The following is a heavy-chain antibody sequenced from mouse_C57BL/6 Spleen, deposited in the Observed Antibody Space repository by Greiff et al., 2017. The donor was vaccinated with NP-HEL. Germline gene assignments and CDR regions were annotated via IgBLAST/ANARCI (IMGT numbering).Heavy chain of an antibody. D-gene: IGHD4-1*01. CDR2: ISSGSSTI. V-gene: IGHV5-17*01. Sequence: EVKLQESGGGLVKPGGSLKLSCAASGFTFSDYGMHWVRQAPEKGLEWVAYISSGSSTIYYADTVKGRFTISRDNAKNTLFLQMTSLRSEDTAMYYCARGRNWAWFAYWGQGTLVTVSA. J-gene: IGHJ3*01. CDR1: GFTFSDYG. CDR3: ARGRNWAWFAY.